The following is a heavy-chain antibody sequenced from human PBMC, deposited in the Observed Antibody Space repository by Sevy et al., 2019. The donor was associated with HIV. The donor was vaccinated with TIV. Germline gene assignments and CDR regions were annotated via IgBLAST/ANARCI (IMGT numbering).Heavy chain of an antibody. CDR1: GGSFSGYY. D-gene: IGHD3-10*01. CDR3: AGIHYYGSGSPQYYYGMDV. J-gene: IGHJ6*02. V-gene: IGHV4-34*01. CDR2: INHSGST. Sequence: SETLSLTCAVYGGSFSGYYWSWIRQPPGKGLEWIGEINHSGSTNYNPSLKSRVTISVDTSKNQFSLKLSSVTAADTVVYYCAGIHYYGSGSPQYYYGMDVWGQGTTVTVSS.